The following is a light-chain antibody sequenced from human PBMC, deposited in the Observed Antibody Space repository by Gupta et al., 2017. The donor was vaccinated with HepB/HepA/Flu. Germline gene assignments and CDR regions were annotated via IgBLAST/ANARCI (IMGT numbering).Light chain of an antibody. CDR3: QQDGSSPRT. J-gene: IGKJ1*01. V-gene: IGKV3-20*01. CDR2: GAS. Sequence: EIVLTQSPGTLSLSPGERATPSCRASQSVNSRYLAWYQQKPGQAPRLLIYGASSRATGIPDRFSGSGSGTDFTLTISRLEPEDFAVYYCQQDGSSPRTFGQGTKVEIK. CDR1: QSVNSRY.